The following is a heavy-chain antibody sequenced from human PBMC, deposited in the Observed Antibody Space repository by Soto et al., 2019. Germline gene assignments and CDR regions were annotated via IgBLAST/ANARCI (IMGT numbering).Heavy chain of an antibody. V-gene: IGHV4-34*01. J-gene: IGHJ4*02. CDR2: INHSGST. CDR3: ARGPPRRYCCGGSCYSRGYYFDY. CDR1: GGSFSGYY. Sequence: QVQLQQWGAGLLKPSETLSLTCAVYGGSFSGYYWSWIRQHPGKGLEWIGEINHSGSTNYKPSLKSRVTISVDTSKNQFSLKLSSVTAADTAVYYCARGPPRRYCCGGSCYSRGYYFDYWGQGTLVTVSS. D-gene: IGHD2-15*01.